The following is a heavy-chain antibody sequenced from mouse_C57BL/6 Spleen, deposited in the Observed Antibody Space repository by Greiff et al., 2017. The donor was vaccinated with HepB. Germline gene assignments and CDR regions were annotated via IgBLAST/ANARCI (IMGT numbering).Heavy chain of an antibody. V-gene: IGHV1-82*01. J-gene: IGHJ2*01. CDR2: IYPGDGDT. D-gene: IGHD2-4*01. CDR3: ARSGYDYDEGFDY. CDR1: GYAFSSSW. Sequence: QVQLQQSGPELVKPGASVKISCKASGYAFSSSWMNWVKQRPGKGLEWIGRIYPGDGDTNDNGKFKGKATLTADKSSSTAYMQLSSLTSEDSAVYFCARSGYDYDEGFDYWGQGTTLTVSS.